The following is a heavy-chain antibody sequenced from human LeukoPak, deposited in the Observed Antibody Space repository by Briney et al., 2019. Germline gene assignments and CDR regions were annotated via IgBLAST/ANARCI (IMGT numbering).Heavy chain of an antibody. D-gene: IGHD3-10*01. Sequence: GSLRLSCTASGFPFSGYGMHWVRPAPGKGLEWVAFIRYDGNKIHYADSVKGRFTVSRDNSKNTLYLQMNSLRAEDTAVYYCAKGRVRGVINYGYDSWGQGTLVTVSS. CDR3: AKGRVRGVINYGYDS. CDR2: IRYDGNKI. J-gene: IGHJ4*02. CDR1: GFPFSGYG. V-gene: IGHV3-30*02.